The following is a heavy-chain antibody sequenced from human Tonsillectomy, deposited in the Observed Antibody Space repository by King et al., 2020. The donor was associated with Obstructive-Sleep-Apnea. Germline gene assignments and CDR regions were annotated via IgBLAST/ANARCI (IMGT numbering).Heavy chain of an antibody. Sequence: VQLQQWGAGLLKPSETLSLTCAVYGGSFSGYYWSWIRQPPGKGLEWIGEINHSGSTNYNPSLKSRVTISVDTSKNQFSLKLSSVTAADTAVDYCARPDFGGYSYGPDAFDIWGQGTMVTVSS. J-gene: IGHJ3*02. CDR2: INHSGST. CDR3: ARPDFGGYSYGPDAFDI. V-gene: IGHV4-34*01. D-gene: IGHD5-18*01. CDR1: GGSFSGYY.